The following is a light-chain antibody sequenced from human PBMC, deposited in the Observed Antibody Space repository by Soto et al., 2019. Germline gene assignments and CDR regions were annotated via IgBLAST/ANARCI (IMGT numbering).Light chain of an antibody. CDR3: SSSSSSPTLGVV. J-gene: IGLJ2*01. CDR2: DVS. V-gene: IGLV2-14*01. CDR1: SSDVGGYNY. Sequence: QSALTQPASVSGSPGQSITISCTGNSSDVGGYNYVSWYQQHPGKAPKLMIYDVSNRPSRVYNRFSGSKSGNTASLTISGLQAEDEADYYCSSSSSSPTLGVVFGGGTKLTVL.